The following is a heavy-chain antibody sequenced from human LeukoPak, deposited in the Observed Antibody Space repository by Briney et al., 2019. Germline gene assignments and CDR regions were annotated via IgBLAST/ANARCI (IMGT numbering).Heavy chain of an antibody. J-gene: IGHJ6*03. CDR1: GGSISGYY. Sequence: SETLSLTCTVSGGSISGYYWSWIRQPPGKGLEWIGYIYYSGSTNYNPSLKSRVTISVDTSKNQFSLKLSSVTAADTAVYYCARAHMITSYYYYYYMDVWGKGTTVTVSS. CDR3: ARAHMITSYYYYYYMDV. V-gene: IGHV4-59*01. CDR2: IYYSGST. D-gene: IGHD3-16*01.